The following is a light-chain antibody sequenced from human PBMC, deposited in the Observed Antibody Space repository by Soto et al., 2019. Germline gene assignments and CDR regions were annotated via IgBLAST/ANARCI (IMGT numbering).Light chain of an antibody. V-gene: IGLV2-23*02. Sequence: QSALTQPASVSGSPGQSITISCTGTSSDVGGYSHVSWYQQHPGKAPKLMIFEVVNRPSGVSNRFSGSKSGNTASLTISGLQAEDEADYYCCSYAGSSTFGVFGGGTKLTVL. CDR1: SSDVGGYSH. J-gene: IGLJ3*02. CDR2: EVV. CDR3: CSYAGSSTFGV.